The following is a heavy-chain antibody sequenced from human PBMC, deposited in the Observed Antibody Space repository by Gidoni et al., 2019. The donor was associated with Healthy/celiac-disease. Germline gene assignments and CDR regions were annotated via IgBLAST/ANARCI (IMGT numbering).Heavy chain of an antibody. D-gene: IGHD3-22*01. V-gene: IGHV4-39*07. J-gene: IGHJ4*02. Sequence: QLQLQESGPGLVKPSETLSLTCTVSGGSISSSSYYWGWIRQPPGKGLEWIGSIYYSGSTYYNPSLKSRVTISVDTSKNQFSLKLSSVTAADTAVYYCARDLYYYDSSGYSLGVDYWGQGTLVTVSS. CDR1: GGSISSSSYY. CDR3: ARDLYYYDSSGYSLGVDY. CDR2: IYYSGST.